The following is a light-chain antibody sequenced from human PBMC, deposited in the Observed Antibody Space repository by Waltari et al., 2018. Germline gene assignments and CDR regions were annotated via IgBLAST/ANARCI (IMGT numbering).Light chain of an antibody. CDR2: DVT. CDR3: SSYTSDTTHVV. J-gene: IGLJ2*01. V-gene: IGLV2-23*02. CDR1: STDIGSFGL. Sequence: QSALTQPASVSGSPGQSITISCTGTSTDIGSFGLVSWYQQHPGRAPTLILYDVTRRPSATSDRVVGSTSCNTASLTISGLLAEDEADYYCSSYTSDTTHVVFGGGTKLTVL.